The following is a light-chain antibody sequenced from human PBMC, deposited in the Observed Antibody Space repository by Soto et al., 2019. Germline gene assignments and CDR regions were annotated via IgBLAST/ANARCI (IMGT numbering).Light chain of an antibody. CDR2: SNN. CDR3: AAWDDSLNGGV. Sequence: QAVVTQPPSASGTPGQRVTISCSGSSSNIGRNTVNWYQQLPGTAPKLLIYSNNQRPSGVPDRFSGSKSGTSASLAISGLQSEDEADYYCAAWDDSLNGGVFGGGTKVTVL. J-gene: IGLJ3*02. V-gene: IGLV1-44*01. CDR1: SSNIGRNT.